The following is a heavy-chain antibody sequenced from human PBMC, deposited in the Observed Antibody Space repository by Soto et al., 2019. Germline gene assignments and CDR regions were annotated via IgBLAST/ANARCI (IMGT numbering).Heavy chain of an antibody. J-gene: IGHJ4*02. CDR3: AIQYSRGWYYFDY. CDR2: IYHSGST. Sequence: PSETLSLTCTVSGGSISSRSYYWGRIRQAPGKGLEGVGSIYHSGSTYYNPALKGPVTISVDTSKSPLSLNLGSAAATDPAWYSCAIQYSRGWYYFDYWGQGPLVPVPS. D-gene: IGHD6-19*01. V-gene: IGHV4-39*01. CDR1: GGSISSRSYY.